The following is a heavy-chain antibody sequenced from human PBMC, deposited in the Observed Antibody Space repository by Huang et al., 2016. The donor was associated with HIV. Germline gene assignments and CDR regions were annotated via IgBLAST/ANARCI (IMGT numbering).Heavy chain of an antibody. J-gene: IGHJ4*02. Sequence: EVQLVESGGGLVKPGRSLRLSCTASGFPFGDYAMSWFRQGPGRGLEWVVFIGSKASGGTTEYAASVKGRFTISRDDSKSIAYLQMNSLKIEDTAVYYCTRENYDFWSGYYKYYFDYWGQGTLVTLSS. CDR3: TRENYDFWSGYYKYYFDY. D-gene: IGHD3-3*01. CDR2: IGSKASGGTT. CDR1: GFPFGDYA. V-gene: IGHV3-49*05.